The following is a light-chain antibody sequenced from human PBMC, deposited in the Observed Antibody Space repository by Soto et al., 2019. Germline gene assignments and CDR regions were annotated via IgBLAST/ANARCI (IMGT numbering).Light chain of an antibody. Sequence: EIVLTQSPATLSLSPGERATLSCRASQSVSSYLAWYQQKPGQAPRLLIYDASNRATGIPARFSGSGSGTDFTLTISSLEPEDFVVYYCQQRSNWPTLGQGTKVEIK. CDR2: DAS. CDR3: QQRSNWPT. J-gene: IGKJ1*01. CDR1: QSVSSY. V-gene: IGKV3-11*01.